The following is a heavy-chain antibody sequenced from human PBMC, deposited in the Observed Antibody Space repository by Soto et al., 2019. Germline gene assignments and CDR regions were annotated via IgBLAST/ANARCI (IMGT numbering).Heavy chain of an antibody. CDR2: IWYDGSNK. CDR3: ARDEGGEPDY. J-gene: IGHJ4*02. D-gene: IGHD3-16*01. Sequence: QVQLVESGGGVVQPGRSLRLSCAAAGFTFSSYGMHWVRQAPGKGLEWVAVIWYDGSNKYYADSVKGRFTISRDNSKNTLYLQMNSLRAEDTAVYYCARDEGGEPDYWGQGTLVTVSS. CDR1: GFTFSSYG. V-gene: IGHV3-33*01.